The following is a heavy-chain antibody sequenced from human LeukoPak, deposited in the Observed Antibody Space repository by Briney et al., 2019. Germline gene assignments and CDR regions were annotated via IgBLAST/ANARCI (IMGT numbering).Heavy chain of an antibody. CDR3: ARDGWDY. D-gene: IGHD6-19*01. CDR2: ISASGGST. CDR1: GFTFNNYA. V-gene: IGHV3-23*01. Sequence: PGGALRLSCAASGFTFNNYAMSWVRQAPGKGLEWVSAISASGGSTYYADSVKGRFTISRDNSKNTLYLQMNSLRAEDTAVYYCARDGWDYWGQGTLVTVSS. J-gene: IGHJ4*02.